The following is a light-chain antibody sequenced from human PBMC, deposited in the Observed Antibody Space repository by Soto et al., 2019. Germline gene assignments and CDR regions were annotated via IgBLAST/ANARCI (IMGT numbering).Light chain of an antibody. CDR3: QSYDRSLSGVV. V-gene: IGLV1-40*01. CDR1: SSNIGAGYD. J-gene: IGLJ2*01. Sequence: QSVLTQPPSVSGAPGQRVTISCTGSSSNIGAGYDVHWYQQLPGTAPKLLIYGNSNRPSGVPDRFSGSKSGTSASLAITGLQGGDGADYYCQSYDRSLSGVVFGGGTKLPVL. CDR2: GNS.